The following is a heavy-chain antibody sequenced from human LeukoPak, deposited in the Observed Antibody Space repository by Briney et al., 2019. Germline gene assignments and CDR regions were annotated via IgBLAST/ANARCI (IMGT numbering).Heavy chain of an antibody. CDR3: ARDSYGDYAYYYGMDV. CDR1: GGSISSYY. J-gene: IGHJ6*02. Sequence: PSETLSLTCTVSGGSISSYYWSWIRQPPGKGLEWIGYIYYSGSTNYNPSLKSRVTISVDTSKNQFSLKLSSVTAADTAVYYCARDSYGDYAYYYGMDVWGQGTTVTVSS. V-gene: IGHV4-59*01. D-gene: IGHD4-17*01. CDR2: IYYSGST.